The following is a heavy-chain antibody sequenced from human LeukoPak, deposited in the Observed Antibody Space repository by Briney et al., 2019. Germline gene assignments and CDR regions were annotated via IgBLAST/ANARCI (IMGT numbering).Heavy chain of an antibody. J-gene: IGHJ4*02. CDR2: INHSGST. D-gene: IGHD3-10*01. CDR3: ARVKRLLLWFGESYFDY. V-gene: IGHV4-34*01. CDR1: GGSFSGYY. Sequence: PSETLSLTCAVYGGSFSGYYWSWIRQPPGKGLEWIGEINHSGSTNYNPSLKSRVTISVDTSKNQFSLKLSSVTAADTAVYYCARVKRLLLWFGESYFDYWGQGTLVTVSS.